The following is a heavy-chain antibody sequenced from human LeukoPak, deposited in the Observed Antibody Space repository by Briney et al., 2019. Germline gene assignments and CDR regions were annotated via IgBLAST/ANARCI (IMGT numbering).Heavy chain of an antibody. CDR2: IYYSGST. CDR3: ARLQSTASYSNKYVLRFLPSGY. D-gene: IGHD3-3*01. J-gene: IGHJ4*02. Sequence: SETLSLTCTVSGGSISSSSYYWGWIRQPPGKGLEWIGSIYYSGSTYYNPSLKSRVTISVDTSKNQFSLKLSSVTAADTAVYYCARLQSTASYSNKYVLRFLPSGYWGRGTLVTVSS. V-gene: IGHV4-39*01. CDR1: GGSISSSSYY.